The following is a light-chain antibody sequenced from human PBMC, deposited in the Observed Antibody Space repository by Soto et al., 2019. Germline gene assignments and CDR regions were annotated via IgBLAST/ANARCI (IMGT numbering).Light chain of an antibody. CDR2: DAS. V-gene: IGKV1-5*01. CDR1: QSISSW. J-gene: IGKJ4*01. CDR3: QQYNSYSPLT. Sequence: DIQMTQSPSTLSASVGDRVTITCRASQSISSWLAWYQQKPGKAPKLLIYDASGLESGVPSRFSDSGSGTDFTLTISSLQPDDFATYDCQQYNSYSPLTFGGGTKVDI.